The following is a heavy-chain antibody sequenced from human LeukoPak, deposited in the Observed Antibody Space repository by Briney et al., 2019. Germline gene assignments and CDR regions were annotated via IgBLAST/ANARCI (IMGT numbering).Heavy chain of an antibody. CDR1: GGSISTSNYY. J-gene: IGHJ4*02. Sequence: SETLSLTCTVSGGSISTSNYYWGWIRQPPGKGLEWIGNIFYSGSTYYGPSLKSRLTISLDTSRNQFSLKLNSVTAADTAVYYCARGPFSDYWGQGTLVTVSS. CDR3: ARGPFSDY. D-gene: IGHD3-3*02. CDR2: IFYSGST. V-gene: IGHV4-39*07.